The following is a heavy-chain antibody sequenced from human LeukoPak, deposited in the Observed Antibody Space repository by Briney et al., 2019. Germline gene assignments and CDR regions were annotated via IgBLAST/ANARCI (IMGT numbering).Heavy chain of an antibody. D-gene: IGHD3-10*01. J-gene: IGHJ3*02. CDR1: GFTFSTYE. V-gene: IGHV3-48*03. Sequence: PGGSLRLSCAASGFTFSTYEMNWVRQAPGKGLEWVSYISSSGSTIYYADSVKGRFTISRDNSKNTLYLQMNSLRAEDTAVYYCAKFPLWFGELTPEDDAFDIWGQGTMVTVSS. CDR2: ISSSGSTI. CDR3: AKFPLWFGELTPEDDAFDI.